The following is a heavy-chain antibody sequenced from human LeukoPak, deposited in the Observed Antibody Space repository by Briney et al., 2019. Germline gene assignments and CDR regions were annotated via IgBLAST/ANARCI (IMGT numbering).Heavy chain of an antibody. Sequence: KSGRSLRLSCAASGFTFSDYYMSWIRQAPGKGLEWVSYISSSGSTIYYADSVKGRFTISRDNAKNSLYLQMNSLRAEDTAVYYCARDTPYSYGFDYFDYWGQGTLVTVSS. CDR3: ARDTPYSYGFDYFDY. J-gene: IGHJ4*02. V-gene: IGHV3-11*01. D-gene: IGHD5-18*01. CDR2: ISSSGSTI. CDR1: GFTFSDYY.